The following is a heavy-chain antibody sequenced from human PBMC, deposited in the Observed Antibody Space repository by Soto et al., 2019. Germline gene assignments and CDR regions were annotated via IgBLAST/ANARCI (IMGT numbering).Heavy chain of an antibody. CDR3: ARTCCTVGICHRSGPLDI. CDR1: GFTSSSFE. D-gene: IGHD2-8*02. V-gene: IGHV3-48*03. J-gene: IGHJ3*02. Sequence: EVQVVESGGGLQQPGGSLRLSCAASGFTSSSFEMNWVRQAPGKGLEWLSYLHSTGTPIYYADSVKGRFTISRDDAKSSVYLQITSLRAEDTAVYYCARTCCTVGICHRSGPLDIRGRGTMVTVSS. CDR2: LHSTGTPI.